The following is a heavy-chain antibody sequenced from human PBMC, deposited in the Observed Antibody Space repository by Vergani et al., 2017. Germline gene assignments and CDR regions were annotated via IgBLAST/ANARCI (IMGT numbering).Heavy chain of an antibody. CDR3: ARVYCRGMSCAGTDYFYHIDV. J-gene: IGHJ6*03. CDR1: GYSFSRNW. D-gene: IGHD3/OR15-3a*01. V-gene: IGHV5-51*03. CDR2: IYPGNSET. Sequence: EVQLEQSGAAVKKPGESLEISCKGSGYSFSRNWIAWVRERPGQGLEWMGMIYPGNSETRNNPSFRGQVTMSVDKSISTAYLQWSSLKASDSAMDYCARVYCRGMSCAGTDYFYHIDVWGKGTTVTVS.